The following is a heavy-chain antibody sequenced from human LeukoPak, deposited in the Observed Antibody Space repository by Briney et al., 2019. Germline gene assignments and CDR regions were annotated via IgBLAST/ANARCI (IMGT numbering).Heavy chain of an antibody. CDR3: ARVQGVLRYFDWLPFDY. D-gene: IGHD3-9*01. Sequence: ASVKVSCKASGYTFTSYGISWVRQAPGQGLEWTGWISAYNGNTNYAQKLQGRVTMTTDTSTSTAYMELRSLRSDDTAVYYCARVQGVLRYFDWLPFDYWGQGTLVTVSS. CDR2: ISAYNGNT. V-gene: IGHV1-18*01. CDR1: GYTFTSYG. J-gene: IGHJ4*02.